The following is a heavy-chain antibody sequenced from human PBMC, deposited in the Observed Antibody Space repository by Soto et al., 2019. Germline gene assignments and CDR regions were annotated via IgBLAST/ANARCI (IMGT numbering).Heavy chain of an antibody. Sequence: PGGSLRLSCAASGFTFSSYAMSWVRQAPGKGLEWVSAISGSGGSTYYADSVKGRFTISRDNSKNTLYLQMNSLRAEDTAVYYCASYYYDSSGYPPFFDYWGQGTLVTAPQ. CDR3: ASYYYDSSGYPPFFDY. D-gene: IGHD3-22*01. V-gene: IGHV3-23*01. CDR2: ISGSGGST. CDR1: GFTFSSYA. J-gene: IGHJ4*02.